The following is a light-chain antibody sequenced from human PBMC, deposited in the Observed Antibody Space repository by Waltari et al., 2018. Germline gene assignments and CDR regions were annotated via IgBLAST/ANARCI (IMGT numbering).Light chain of an antibody. V-gene: IGKV4-1*01. CDR2: WAS. CDR1: QSVLYSSNNKNY. CDR3: QQYYSTLRT. J-gene: IGKJ1*01. Sequence: DIVMTQSPDSLAVSLGERATIHCKSSQSVLYSSNNKNYLAWYQQKPGQPPKLLIYWASTRESGVPDRFSGSGSGTDFTLTISSLQAEDVAVYYCQQYYSTLRTFGQGTKVEIK.